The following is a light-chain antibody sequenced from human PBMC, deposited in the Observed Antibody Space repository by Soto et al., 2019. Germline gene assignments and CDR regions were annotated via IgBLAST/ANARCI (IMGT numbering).Light chain of an antibody. CDR2: LGS. CDR1: QNLLHSNEYNF. J-gene: IGKJ5*01. V-gene: IGKV2-28*01. Sequence: DIVMTQSPLSLPVTPGEPASISCRSSQNLLHSNEYNFLDWSLQRPGQSPQLLIYLGSHRASGVQDRFSGSGSGTDFTLKISRVETEDVGVYYCMQALETPITFGQGTRLEIK. CDR3: MQALETPIT.